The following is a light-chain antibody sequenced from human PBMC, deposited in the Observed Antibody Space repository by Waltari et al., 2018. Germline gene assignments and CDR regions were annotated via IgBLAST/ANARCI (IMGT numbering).Light chain of an antibody. J-gene: IGKJ1*01. CDR2: GAS. V-gene: IGKV1-6*01. CDR3: LQDYNFLWT. Sequence: AIQMTPSPSSLPASVGDRVTITCRASQDIGNNLGWYQQKPGKDPKLLIYGASSLQSGVPSRFSGSGSGTDFTLTISSLQPEDFATYYCLQDYNFLWTFGQGTKLEIK. CDR1: QDIGNN.